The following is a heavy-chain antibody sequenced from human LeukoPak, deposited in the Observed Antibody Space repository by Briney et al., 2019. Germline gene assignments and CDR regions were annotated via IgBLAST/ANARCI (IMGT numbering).Heavy chain of an antibody. D-gene: IGHD2-15*01. CDR3: ATFTREVVAATHPFDY. CDR1: GYTFTGYY. J-gene: IGHJ4*02. V-gene: IGHV1-2*06. CDR2: INPNSGGT. Sequence: ASVKVSCKASGYTFTGYYMHWVRQAPGQGLEWMGRINPNSGGTNYAQKFQGRVTMTRDTSISIAYTELSRLRSDDTAVYYCATFTREVVAATHPFDYWGQRTLVTVSS.